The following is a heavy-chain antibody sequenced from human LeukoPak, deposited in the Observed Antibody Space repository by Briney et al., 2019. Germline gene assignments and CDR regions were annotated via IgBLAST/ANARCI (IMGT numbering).Heavy chain of an antibody. CDR3: ARVAGHFDY. CDR2: IYHGGST. J-gene: IGHJ4*02. CDR1: GGSISSGGYY. V-gene: IGHV4-30-2*01. Sequence: KTSETLSLTCTVSGGSISSGGYYWSWIRQPPGKGLEWIGYIYHGGSTFYNPSLKSRVIISVDRSKNQFSLKLNSVTAADTAVYYCARVAGHFDYWGQGTLVTVSS.